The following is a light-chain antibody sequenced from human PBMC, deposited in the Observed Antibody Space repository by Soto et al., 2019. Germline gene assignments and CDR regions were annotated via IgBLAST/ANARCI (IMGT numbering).Light chain of an antibody. CDR1: QSIYKC. CDR2: EAA. V-gene: IGKV1-5*01. CDR3: QQYNSFPLT. J-gene: IGKJ4*01. Sequence: DIQMTQSPSTLSASIGDTVTISCRASQSIYKCLAWYQQKPQKAPKVLIFEAAGLESGVSSRFRGSGSGTEFTLTISGLQPDDLATYYCQQYNSFPLTFGGGTTVEL.